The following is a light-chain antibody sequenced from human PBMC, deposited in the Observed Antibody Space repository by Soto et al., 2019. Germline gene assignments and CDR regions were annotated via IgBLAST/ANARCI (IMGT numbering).Light chain of an antibody. Sequence: LPQSHTTLSVSAVGSATLSCRASQSVSSSYLGWYQQKPGQAPRLLIYEASSRATGIPDRFSGSGSGTDFTLTISRLEPEDFAVYYCQQYRTFGQGTKVDIK. CDR1: QSVSSSY. CDR3: QQYRT. V-gene: IGKV3D-20*02. J-gene: IGKJ1*01. CDR2: EAS.